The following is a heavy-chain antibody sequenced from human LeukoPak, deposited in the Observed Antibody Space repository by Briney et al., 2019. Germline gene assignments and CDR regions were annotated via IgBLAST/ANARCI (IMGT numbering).Heavy chain of an antibody. J-gene: IGHJ4*02. V-gene: IGHV3-30*03. Sequence: GGSLRLSCAASGFTFSRYGMHWVRQAPGKGLEWVAVISYDGTNKYYADSVKGRFTISRDNSENTLYLQMNSLRPEDTAVYYCARGAHKRDDYGGFFDYWGQGTLVTVSS. CDR1: GFTFSRYG. CDR2: ISYDGTNK. D-gene: IGHD4-23*01. CDR3: ARGAHKRDDYGGFFDY.